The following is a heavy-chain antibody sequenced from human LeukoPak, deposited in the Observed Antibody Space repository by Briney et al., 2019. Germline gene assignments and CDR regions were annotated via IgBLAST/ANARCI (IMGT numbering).Heavy chain of an antibody. CDR2: ISYDGSNK. V-gene: IGHV3-30*03. D-gene: IGHD3-10*01. CDR3: ARGPYGPFDY. Sequence: GGSLRLSCAASGFTFSSYDMHWVRQAPGKGLEWVALISYDGSNKHYAYSVKGRFTISRDNSKNTLYLQMNSLRAEDTAVYYCARGPYGPFDYWGQGTLVTVSS. CDR1: GFTFSSYD. J-gene: IGHJ4*02.